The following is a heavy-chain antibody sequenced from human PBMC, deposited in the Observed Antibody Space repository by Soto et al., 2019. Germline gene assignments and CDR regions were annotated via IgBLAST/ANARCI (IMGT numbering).Heavy chain of an antibody. V-gene: IGHV1-8*01. CDR1: GYTFTSYD. J-gene: IGHJ6*02. CDR3: ARATPGSGPFWSGYYSMYYYYGMDV. Sequence: ASVKVSCKASGYTFTSYDINWVRQATGQGREWMGWMKPNSGNTGYAQKFQRRVTMTSNTSISTPYMELSSMRSEDTAVYYCARATPGSGPFWSGYYSMYYYYGMDVWGQGTTVTVSS. CDR2: MKPNSGNT. D-gene: IGHD3-3*01.